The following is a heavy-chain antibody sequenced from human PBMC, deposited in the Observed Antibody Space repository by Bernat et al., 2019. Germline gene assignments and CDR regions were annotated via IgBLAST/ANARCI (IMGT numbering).Heavy chain of an antibody. CDR3: TTGNGPGSVTHFDDAFDI. Sequence: EVQLVESGGGLVKPGGSLRLSCAVSGLSFSDAWMTWVRKDPGKGLEWIGGIMRKSNRETTHYAAPVKGRVTISRDDSNNTVYLEVSSLITEDTAVYYCTTGNGPGSVTHFDDAFDIWGHGTTVIVSS. J-gene: IGHJ3*02. D-gene: IGHD1-1*01. CDR2: IMRKSNRETT. CDR1: GLSFSDAW. V-gene: IGHV3-15*01.